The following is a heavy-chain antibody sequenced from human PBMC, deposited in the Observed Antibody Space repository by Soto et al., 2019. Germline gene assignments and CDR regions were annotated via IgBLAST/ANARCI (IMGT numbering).Heavy chain of an antibody. D-gene: IGHD4-17*01. Sequence: SETLSLTRAVYGGSFSGYYWSWIRQPPGKGLEWIGEINHSGSTNYTPSLKSRVTISVDTSKNQFSLKLSSVTAADTAVYYCARNGEDNWFDPWGQGTLVTVSS. J-gene: IGHJ5*02. CDR1: GGSFSGYY. CDR3: ARNGEDNWFDP. V-gene: IGHV4-34*01. CDR2: INHSGST.